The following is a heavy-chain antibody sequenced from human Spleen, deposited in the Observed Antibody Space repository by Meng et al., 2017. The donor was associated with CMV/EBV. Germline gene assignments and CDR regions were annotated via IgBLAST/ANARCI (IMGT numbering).Heavy chain of an antibody. J-gene: IGHJ3*02. CDR3: ARAKGGTVTTRAFDI. V-gene: IGHV4-30-4*08. D-gene: IGHD4-17*01. Sequence: LRLSCTVSGGSISSGDYYWSWIRQPPGKGLEWIGYIYYSGSTYYNPSLKSRVTISVDTSKNQFSLNLSSVTAADTAVYYCARAKGGTVTTRAFDIWGQGTMVTVSS. CDR1: GGSISSGDYY. CDR2: IYYSGST.